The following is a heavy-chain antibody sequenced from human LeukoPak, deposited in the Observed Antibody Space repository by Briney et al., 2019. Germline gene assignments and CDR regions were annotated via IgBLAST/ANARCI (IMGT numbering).Heavy chain of an antibody. D-gene: IGHD2-15*01. CDR1: GGSFSGYY. CDR2: INHSGST. CDR3: ARRGYCSGGSCYGGRINY. Sequence: PSETLSLTCAVYGGSFSGYYWSWIRQPPGKGLEWSGEINHSGSTNYNPSLKSRVTISVDTSKNQFSLKLSSVTAANTAVYYCARRGYCSGGSCYGGRINYWGQGTLVTVSS. J-gene: IGHJ4*02. V-gene: IGHV4-34*01.